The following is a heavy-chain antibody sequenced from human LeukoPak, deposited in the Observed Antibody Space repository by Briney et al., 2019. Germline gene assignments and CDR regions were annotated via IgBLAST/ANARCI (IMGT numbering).Heavy chain of an antibody. J-gene: IGHJ4*02. CDR1: GYTFTSYG. CDR3: ASRPDQHLLYYFDY. CDR2: INPNSGGT. V-gene: IGHV1-2*02. D-gene: IGHD2-15*01. Sequence: VSVKVSCKASGYTFTSYGISWVRQAPGQGLEWMGWINPNSGGTKYAQKFQGRVTMTSDASISTAYMELSSLRSDDTAVYYCASRPDQHLLYYFDYWGQGALVTVSS.